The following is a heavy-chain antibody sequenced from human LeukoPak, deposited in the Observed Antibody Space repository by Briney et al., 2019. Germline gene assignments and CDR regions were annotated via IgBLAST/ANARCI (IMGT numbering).Heavy chain of an antibody. J-gene: IGHJ3*02. CDR3: ARDWQWQQLDGDAFDI. D-gene: IGHD6-13*01. Sequence: ASVKVSCKASGYTFTSYGISWVRQAPGQGLEWMGWINTYNGNTNCVQKLQGRVTMTTDTSTSTAYMELRSLRSDDTAVYYCARDWQWQQLDGDAFDIWGQGTMVTVSS. V-gene: IGHV1-18*01. CDR1: GYTFTSYG. CDR2: INTYNGNT.